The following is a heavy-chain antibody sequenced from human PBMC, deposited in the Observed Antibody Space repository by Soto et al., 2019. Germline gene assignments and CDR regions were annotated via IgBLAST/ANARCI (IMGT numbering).Heavy chain of an antibody. CDR2: INHSGST. Sequence: SETLSLTCAVYGGSFSGYYWSWIRQPPGKGLEWIGEINHSGSTNYNPSLKSRVTISVDTSKNQFSLKLSSVTAADTAVYYCARGFVVNMITFWGARGRYFDYWGQGTLVTVSS. D-gene: IGHD3-16*01. V-gene: IGHV4-34*01. J-gene: IGHJ4*02. CDR3: ARGFVVNMITFWGARGRYFDY. CDR1: GGSFSGYY.